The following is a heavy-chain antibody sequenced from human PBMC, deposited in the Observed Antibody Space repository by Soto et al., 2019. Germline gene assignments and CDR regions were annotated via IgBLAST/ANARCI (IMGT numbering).Heavy chain of an antibody. CDR3: ARLEWFGGYYYYMDV. CDR2: ISAYNGNT. V-gene: IGHV1-18*01. CDR1: GYTFTSYG. Sequence: QVQLVQSGAEVKKPGASVKVSCKASGYTFTSYGISWVRQAPGQGLEWMGWISAYNGNTNYAQKLQGRVTMTTETSTSTAYLELRSLRSDDTAVYYCARLEWFGGYYYYMDVWGKGTTVTVSS. J-gene: IGHJ6*03. D-gene: IGHD3-3*01.